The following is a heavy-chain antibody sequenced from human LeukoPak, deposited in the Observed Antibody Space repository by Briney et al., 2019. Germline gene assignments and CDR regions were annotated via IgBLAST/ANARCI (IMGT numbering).Heavy chain of an antibody. CDR2: ISDSGGNP. V-gene: IGHV3-23*01. CDR1: GFTFSSYA. CDR3: AKLRYSGSLKGAFDI. Sequence: GGSLRLSCATSGFTFSSYAMNWVRQAPGKGLEWVSGISDSGGNPYYADSVKGRFTISKDNSKNTLYLQMNSLRAEDMAVYYCAKLRYSGSLKGAFDIWGQGTMVTVSS. J-gene: IGHJ3*02. D-gene: IGHD1-26*01.